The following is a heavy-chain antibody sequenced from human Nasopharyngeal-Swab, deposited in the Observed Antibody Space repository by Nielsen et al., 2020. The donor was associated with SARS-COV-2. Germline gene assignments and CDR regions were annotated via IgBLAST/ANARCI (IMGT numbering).Heavy chain of an antibody. CDR3: ERSQQWLVLGGWFDP. CDR1: GFSLSTSGMC. Sequence: SGPTLVKPTQTLTLTCTFSGFSLSTSGMCVSWIRQPPGRALEWLALLDRDDDKYYRTSLKTRPIISKDTSKNQVVLTMTNMDPVDTATYYCERSQQWLVLGGWFDPWGQGTLVTVSS. D-gene: IGHD6-19*01. V-gene: IGHV2-70*01. CDR2: LDRDDDK. J-gene: IGHJ5*02.